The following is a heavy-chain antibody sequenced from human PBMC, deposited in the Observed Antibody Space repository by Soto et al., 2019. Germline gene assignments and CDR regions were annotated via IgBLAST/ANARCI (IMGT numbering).Heavy chain of an antibody. V-gene: IGHV4-59*01. Sequence: PSETLSLTCTVSGGSISSCYWNWIRQSPGKGLEWIGYIYYTGTTNYNPSLKSRVTMSLDTSKDQFSLNLTSVTAADTAVYYCARSNWNFPFDYWGQGTLVTVSS. CDR2: IYYTGTT. J-gene: IGHJ4*02. CDR3: ARSNWNFPFDY. D-gene: IGHD1-7*01. CDR1: GGSISSCY.